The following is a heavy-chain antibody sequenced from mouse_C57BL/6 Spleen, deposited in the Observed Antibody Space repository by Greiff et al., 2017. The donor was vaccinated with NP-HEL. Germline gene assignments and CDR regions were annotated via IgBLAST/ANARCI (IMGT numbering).Heavy chain of an antibody. Sequence: VQLQQSGAELVKPGASVKISCKASGYAFSSYWMNWVKQRPGKGLEWIGQIYPGDGDPNYNGKFKGKATLTADQSSSTAYMQLSSVTSEDSSVYFCARAGFSSTGCAYRGQGTLVTVSA. CDR3: ARAGFSSTGCAY. CDR2: IYPGDGDP. D-gene: IGHD1-1*01. V-gene: IGHV1-80*01. CDR1: GYAFSSYW. J-gene: IGHJ3*01.